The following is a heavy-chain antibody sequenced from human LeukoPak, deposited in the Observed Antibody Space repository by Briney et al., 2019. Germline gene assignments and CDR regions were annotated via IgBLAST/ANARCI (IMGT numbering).Heavy chain of an antibody. CDR3: ARDTYYYDSSGYFP. Sequence: ASVKVSCKASGYTFTGYYMHWVRQAPGQGLEWMGWINPNSGGTNYAQKFQGRVTITADKSTSTAYMELSSLRSEDTAVYYCARDTYYYDSSGYFPWGQGTLVTVSS. J-gene: IGHJ5*02. CDR2: INPNSGGT. D-gene: IGHD3-22*01. V-gene: IGHV1-2*02. CDR1: GYTFTGYY.